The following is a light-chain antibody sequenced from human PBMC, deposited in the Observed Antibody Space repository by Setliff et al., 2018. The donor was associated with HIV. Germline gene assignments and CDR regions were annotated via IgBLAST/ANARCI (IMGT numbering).Light chain of an antibody. CDR1: NSDIGSHDY. J-gene: IGLJ1*01. Sequence: QSALAQPASVSGSPGQSITISCSGTNSDIGSHDYVSWYQQHPGKAPKLIIFSVTYRPSGVSDRFSGSKSGNTASLTISGLQPGDEADYYCASHRDTNTLEVFGTGTKGTVL. CDR3: ASHRDTNTLEV. CDR2: SVT. V-gene: IGLV2-14*03.